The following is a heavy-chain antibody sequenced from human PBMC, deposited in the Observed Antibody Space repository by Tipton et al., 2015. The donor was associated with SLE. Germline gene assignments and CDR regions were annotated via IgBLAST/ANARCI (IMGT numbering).Heavy chain of an antibody. Sequence: SLRLSCAASGFSFSSHSMSWVRQGPGKGLEWVAYISATSAYIHYADSVKGRFTISRDNVKNSLFLQMNSLRAEDTALYYCARDLGYCDGGTCPFGWFDPWGQGTLVTVSS. J-gene: IGHJ5*02. CDR2: ISATSAYI. CDR3: ARDLGYCDGGTCPFGWFDP. D-gene: IGHD2-15*01. CDR1: GFSFSSHS. V-gene: IGHV3-21*01.